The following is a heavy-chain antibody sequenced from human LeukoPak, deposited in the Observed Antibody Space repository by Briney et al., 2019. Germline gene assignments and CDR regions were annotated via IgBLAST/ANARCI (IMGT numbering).Heavy chain of an antibody. D-gene: IGHD1-1*01. J-gene: IGHJ4*02. CDR1: GFTFSTFW. CDR3: ARGGTFVSDH. CDR2: INQDGSEK. V-gene: IGHV3-7*01. Sequence: GVLRLSCAASGFTFSTFWMSWVRQAPGKGLEWVANINQDGSEKYYVDSMKGRFTVSRDNAKNSLYLQMDSLRAEDTAVYYCARGGTFVSDHWGQGTLVTVSS.